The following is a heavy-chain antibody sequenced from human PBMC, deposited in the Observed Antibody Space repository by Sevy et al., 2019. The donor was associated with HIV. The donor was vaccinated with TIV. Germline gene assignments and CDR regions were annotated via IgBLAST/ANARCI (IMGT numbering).Heavy chain of an antibody. CDR2: IYYSGTT. D-gene: IGHD2-2*01. CDR1: GGSISSGDYY. J-gene: IGHJ4*02. V-gene: IGHV4-30-4*01. CDR3: ARTSRDIVLVAAYFDF. Sequence: TLSLTCTVSGGSISSGDYYWSWIRQPPGKGLEWIGYIYYSGTTYSNPSLKSRVTISVDTSKNQFSLKLSSVTAADTAVYYCARTSRDIVLVAAYFDFWDQGTLVTVSS.